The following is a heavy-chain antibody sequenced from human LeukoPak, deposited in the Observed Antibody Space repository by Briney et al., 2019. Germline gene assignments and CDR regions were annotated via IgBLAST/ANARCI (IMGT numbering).Heavy chain of an antibody. J-gene: IGHJ4*02. CDR3: ARLKSAAGNYYFDY. Sequence: PLETLSLTCAVSGYSISSGYYWGWIRQPPGKGPEWIGSIYYSGSTYYNPSLKSRVTISVDTSKNQFSLKLSSVTAADTAVYYCARLKSAAGNYYFDYWGQGTLVTVSS. D-gene: IGHD6-13*01. CDR1: GYSISSGYY. CDR2: IYYSGST. V-gene: IGHV4-38-2*01.